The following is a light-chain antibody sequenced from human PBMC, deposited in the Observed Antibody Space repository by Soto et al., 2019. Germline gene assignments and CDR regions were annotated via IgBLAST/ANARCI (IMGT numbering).Light chain of an antibody. CDR2: DVS. Sequence: QSALTQPASVSGSPGQSITISCTGTSSDVGGYNYVSWYQQHPGKAPKLMIYDVSNRPSGVSNRFSGSKSGNTASLTISGLLDEDEADYYCSSYTSSSTVVFGGGTKLTVL. J-gene: IGLJ2*01. V-gene: IGLV2-14*01. CDR3: SSYTSSSTVV. CDR1: SSDVGGYNY.